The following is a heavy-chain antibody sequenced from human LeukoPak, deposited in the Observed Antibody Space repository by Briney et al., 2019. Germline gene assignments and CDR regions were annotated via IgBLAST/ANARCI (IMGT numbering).Heavy chain of an antibody. CDR1: SGSLSDKY. Sequence: NASETLSLTCGVYSGSLSDKYWGWIRQPPGKGLEWIGEINPSGRTNYNPSLKSRVTMSIDTSKNQFSLKLSSVTAADTAVYYCARLSGYHFDYWGQGALVTVSS. D-gene: IGHD5-12*01. CDR2: INPSGRT. J-gene: IGHJ4*02. CDR3: ARLSGYHFDY. V-gene: IGHV4-34*01.